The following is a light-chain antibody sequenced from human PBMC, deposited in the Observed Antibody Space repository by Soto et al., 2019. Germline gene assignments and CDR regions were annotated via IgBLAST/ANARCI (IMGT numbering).Light chain of an antibody. J-gene: IGLJ1*01. CDR2: DDD. CDR3: GSWDSSLSAYV. Sequence: QSVMSQPPSVSAAPGQRVTISCSRSSSNIGGNSVSWYQQLPGTAPKLLIYDDDQRPSGIPDRFSGSKSGTSATLGITGFQTGDEADYYCGSWDSSLSAYVFGTGTKLTVL. CDR1: SSNIGGNS. V-gene: IGLV1-51*01.